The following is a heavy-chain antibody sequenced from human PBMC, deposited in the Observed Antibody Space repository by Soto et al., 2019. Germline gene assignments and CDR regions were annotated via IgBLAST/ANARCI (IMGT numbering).Heavy chain of an antibody. D-gene: IGHD3-3*01. J-gene: IGHJ6*01. CDR1: GYTFTSYD. V-gene: IGHV1-8*01. CDR2: MNPNSGNT. Sequence: GASVQVSCKASGYTFTSYDINWVRQATGQGLEWMGWMNPNSGNTGYAQKFQGRVTMTRNNSISTAYMELSRLRSEDTAVYYCARMAFGHDDVWTSYYYYGKGLWGQGTTGTVSS. CDR3: ARMAFGHDDVWTSYYYYGKGL.